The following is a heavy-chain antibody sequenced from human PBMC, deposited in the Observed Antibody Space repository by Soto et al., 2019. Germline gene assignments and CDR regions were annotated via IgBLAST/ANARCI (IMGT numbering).Heavy chain of an antibody. Sequence: PSETLSLTCSVYGGSFNGYYWSWIRQPPGKGLEWIGYIYYSGSTNYNPSLKSRVTISVDTSKNQFSLKLSSVTAADTAVYYCARGAGSGWKNWFDPWGQGTLLTVSS. CDR3: ARGAGSGWKNWFDP. CDR2: IYYSGST. D-gene: IGHD6-19*01. CDR1: GGSFNGYY. V-gene: IGHV4-59*01. J-gene: IGHJ5*02.